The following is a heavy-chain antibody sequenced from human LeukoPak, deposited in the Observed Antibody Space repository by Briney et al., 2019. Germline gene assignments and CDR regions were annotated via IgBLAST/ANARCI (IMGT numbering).Heavy chain of an antibody. CDR3: ARGLVVPGTYYYYYMDV. V-gene: IGHV1-18*01. D-gene: IGHD2-2*01. J-gene: IGHJ6*03. Sequence: ASVKVSCKASGYTFTSYGISWVRQAPGQGLEWMGWISAYNGNTNYAQKLQGRVTMTTDTSTSTAYMELRSLRSDDTAVYYCARGLVVPGTYYYYYMDVWGRGTTVAVSS. CDR1: GYTFTSYG. CDR2: ISAYNGNT.